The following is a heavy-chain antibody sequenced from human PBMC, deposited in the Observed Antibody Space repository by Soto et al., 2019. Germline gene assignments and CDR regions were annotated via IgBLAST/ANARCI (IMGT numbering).Heavy chain of an antibody. CDR3: AADPDIVVVPAARSTY. Sequence: ASVKVSCKSSGFTFTSSAVQWVRQARGQRLEWIGWIVVGSGNTNYAQKFQERVTITRDMSTSTAYMELSSLRSEDTAVYYCAADPDIVVVPAARSTYWGQGTLVTVSS. CDR2: IVVGSGNT. V-gene: IGHV1-58*01. J-gene: IGHJ4*02. D-gene: IGHD2-2*01. CDR1: GFTFTSSA.